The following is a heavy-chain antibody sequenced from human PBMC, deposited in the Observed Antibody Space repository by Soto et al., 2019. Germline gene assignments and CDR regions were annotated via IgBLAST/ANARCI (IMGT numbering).Heavy chain of an antibody. Sequence: PGGSLRLYCAASGFTFSSYAMSWVRQAPGKGLEWVSAISGTGDSTYYADSVEGRFTISRDNSKNTLYLQINSLRAEDTAVYYCAKDRDSSGYYYRNYWGQGTLVTVSS. CDR1: GFTFSSYA. J-gene: IGHJ4*02. V-gene: IGHV3-23*01. CDR3: AKDRDSSGYYYRNY. D-gene: IGHD3-22*01. CDR2: ISGTGDST.